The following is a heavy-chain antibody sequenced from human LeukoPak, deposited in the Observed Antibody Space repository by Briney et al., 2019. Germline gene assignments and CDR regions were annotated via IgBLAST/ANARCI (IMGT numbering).Heavy chain of an antibody. CDR2: ISSSSSYI. Sequence: GGSLRLSCAASGXTFSSYSMNWVRQAPGKGLEWVSSISSSSSYIYYADSVKGRFTISRDNAKNSLYLQMNSLRAEDTAVYYCARSSQFTTVTPFFDYWGQGTLVTVSS. CDR1: GXTFSSYS. CDR3: ARSSQFTTVTPFFDY. D-gene: IGHD4-17*01. J-gene: IGHJ4*02. V-gene: IGHV3-21*01.